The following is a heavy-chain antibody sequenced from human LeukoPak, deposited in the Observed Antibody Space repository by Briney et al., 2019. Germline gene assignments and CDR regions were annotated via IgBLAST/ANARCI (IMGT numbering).Heavy chain of an antibody. J-gene: IGHJ4*02. CDR2: ISGSGSTI. CDR3: AREGGWATTANDY. Sequence: GGSLRLSCTASGFTFSTYEMNWVRQAPGKGLEWVSYISGSGSTIYYADSVKGRFTISRDNAKNSLYLQMSSLRAEDSALYYCAREGGWATTANDYWGQGTLVTVSS. CDR1: GFTFSTYE. V-gene: IGHV3-48*03. D-gene: IGHD1-1*01.